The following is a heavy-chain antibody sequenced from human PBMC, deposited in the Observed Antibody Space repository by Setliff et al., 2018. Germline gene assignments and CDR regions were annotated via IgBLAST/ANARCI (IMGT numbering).Heavy chain of an antibody. Sequence: GGSLRLSCAASGFAFASYNMIWVRQAPGKGLEWVSSLSSANNYIVYADSVKGRFTISRDNAKSSLYPQMNSLTAEDTAIYYCASSRTWIPVLDYCGQGTLVTVSS. V-gene: IGHV3-21*01. CDR3: ASSRTWIPVLDY. D-gene: IGHD5-18*01. CDR1: GFAFASYN. J-gene: IGHJ4*02. CDR2: LSSANNYI.